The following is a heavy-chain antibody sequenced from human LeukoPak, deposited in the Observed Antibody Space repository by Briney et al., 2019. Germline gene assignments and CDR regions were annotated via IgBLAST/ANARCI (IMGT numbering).Heavy chain of an antibody. CDR1: GFSFSSYS. CDR3: ARDSVPYAFDL. CDR2: ISDRTTMI. J-gene: IGHJ3*01. Sequence: GGSLRLSCEASGFSFSSYSMNWVRLAPGKGLEWVSYISDRTTMIYYADSVKGRFTISRDNAKNSLFLQMDSLRAEDTAVYYCARDSVPYAFDLWGQGTVVTVSS. V-gene: IGHV3-48*01. D-gene: IGHD5/OR15-5a*01.